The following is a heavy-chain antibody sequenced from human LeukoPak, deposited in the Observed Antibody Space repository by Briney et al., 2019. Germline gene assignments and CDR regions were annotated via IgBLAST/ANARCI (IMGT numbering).Heavy chain of an antibody. Sequence: GGSLRLSCVASGFRFSDYGMHWVRQAPGKGLEWVAVISYDGSNKYYADSVKGRFTISRDNSKNTLYLQMNSLRAEDTAVYYCARDSGSYYFDYWGQGTLVTVSS. V-gene: IGHV3-30*19. CDR1: GFRFSDYG. J-gene: IGHJ4*02. D-gene: IGHD1-26*01. CDR3: ARDSGSYYFDY. CDR2: ISYDGSNK.